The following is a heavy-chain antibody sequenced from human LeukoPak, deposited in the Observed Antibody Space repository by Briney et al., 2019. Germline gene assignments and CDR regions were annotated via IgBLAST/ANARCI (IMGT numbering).Heavy chain of an antibody. CDR3: AGHGHQRTFDY. Sequence: WASVKVSCKASVYTFTSYGISWVRQAPGQGLEWMGWISAYNGNTNYAQKLQGRVTMTTDTSTSTAYMELRSLRSDDTAVYYCAGHGHQRTFDYWGQGTLVTVSS. V-gene: IGHV1-18*01. J-gene: IGHJ4*02. CDR1: VYTFTSYG. CDR2: ISAYNGNT.